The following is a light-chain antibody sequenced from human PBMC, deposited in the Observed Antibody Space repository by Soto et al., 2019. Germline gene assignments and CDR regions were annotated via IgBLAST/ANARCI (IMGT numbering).Light chain of an antibody. Sequence: DIQMTQSPSTLSASVGDRVTITCRASQSISSWLAWYQQKPGKAPKLLIYMASSLESGVPSRFSGSGSGTELTLTISSLQPDDFATYYCQQYNSYSLTFGGGTKVEIK. CDR2: MAS. CDR3: QQYNSYSLT. V-gene: IGKV1-5*03. CDR1: QSISSW. J-gene: IGKJ4*01.